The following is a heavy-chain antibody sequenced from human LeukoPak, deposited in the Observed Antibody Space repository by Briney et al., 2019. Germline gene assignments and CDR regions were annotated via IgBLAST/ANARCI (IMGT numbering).Heavy chain of an antibody. V-gene: IGHV4-34*01. CDR2: INHSGST. Sequence: SETLSLTCAVYGGSFSGYYWSWIRQPPGKGLEWIGEINHSGSTNYNPSLKSRITMLVDTSKDQFSLKLSSVTAADTAVYYCARGSPYGVNWFDPWGQGTLVIVSS. D-gene: IGHD4-17*01. CDR1: GGSFSGYY. CDR3: ARGSPYGVNWFDP. J-gene: IGHJ5*02.